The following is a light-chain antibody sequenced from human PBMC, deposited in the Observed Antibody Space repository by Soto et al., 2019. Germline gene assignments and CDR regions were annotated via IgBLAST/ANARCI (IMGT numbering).Light chain of an antibody. V-gene: IGKV2-28*01. J-gene: IGKJ1*01. CDR1: QSLLHSNGYNY. CDR3: MQPLQSWT. Sequence: DIVMTQSPLSLPVTPGEPASISCRSSQSLLHSNGYNYLDWYLQKPGQSPQLLIYLGSNRASGVPDRFSGSGSGTDFTLKISRVEVEDVGVYYCMQPLQSWTFGQGTKVDNK. CDR2: LGS.